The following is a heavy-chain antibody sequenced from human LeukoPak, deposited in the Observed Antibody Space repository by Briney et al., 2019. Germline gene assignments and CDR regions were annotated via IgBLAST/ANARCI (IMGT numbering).Heavy chain of an antibody. CDR3: ARADWGSIDY. V-gene: IGHV3-7*01. CDR2: IRPDANDG. CDR1: GFTLSHYW. Sequence: GGSLRLSCAASGFTLSHYWMAWVRQAPGKGLEWVAIIRPDANDGSYVDSVKGRFTISRDNAKNSLYLQLNSLRAEDTAVYFCARADWGSIDYWGQGALVTVSS. J-gene: IGHJ4*02. D-gene: IGHD7-27*01.